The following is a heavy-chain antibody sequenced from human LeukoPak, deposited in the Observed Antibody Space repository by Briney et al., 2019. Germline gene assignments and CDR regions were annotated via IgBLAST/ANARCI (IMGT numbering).Heavy chain of an antibody. J-gene: IGHJ1*01. CDR1: GFTFRDAW. CDR3: AKHIYAVLSIQQ. V-gene: IGHV3-15*01. CDR2: IRSRSDGGTA. D-gene: IGHD3-16*01. Sequence: GGSLRLSCAASGFTFRDAWMTWVRQAPGKGLEWVGRIRSRSDGGTADYATAVKGRFTISRDDSTNTLYLEMSSLKTEDTAVYYCAKHIYAVLSIQQWGQGTLVTVSS.